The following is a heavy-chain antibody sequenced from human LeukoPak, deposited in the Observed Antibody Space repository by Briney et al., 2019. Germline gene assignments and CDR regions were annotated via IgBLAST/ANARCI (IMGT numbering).Heavy chain of an antibody. V-gene: IGHV3-48*04. CDR2: ISSSGSTI. Sequence: GGSLRLSCAASGFTFSNYSMTWVRQTPGKGLEWVSYISSSGSTIYYADSVKGRFTISRDNAKNSLYLQMNSLRAEDTAVYYCARGSYCSGGSCHLFDYWGQGTLVTVSS. CDR3: ARGSYCSGGSCHLFDY. D-gene: IGHD2-15*01. J-gene: IGHJ4*02. CDR1: GFTFSNYS.